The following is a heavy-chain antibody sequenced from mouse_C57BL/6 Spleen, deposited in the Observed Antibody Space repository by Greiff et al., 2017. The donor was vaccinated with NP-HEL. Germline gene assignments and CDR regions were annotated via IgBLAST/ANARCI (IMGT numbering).Heavy chain of an antibody. CDR1: GYTFTDYE. J-gene: IGHJ2*01. CDR3: TRWPTLVTPIDY. D-gene: IGHD2-9*01. V-gene: IGHV1-15*01. Sequence: QVQLQQSGAELVRPGASVTLSCKASGYTFTDYEMHWVKQTPVHGLEWIGAIEPETGGTAYNQKFKGKAIRTADKSSSTAYMELRSLPSEDSAVYYCTRWPTLVTPIDYWGQGTTLTVSS. CDR2: IEPETGGT.